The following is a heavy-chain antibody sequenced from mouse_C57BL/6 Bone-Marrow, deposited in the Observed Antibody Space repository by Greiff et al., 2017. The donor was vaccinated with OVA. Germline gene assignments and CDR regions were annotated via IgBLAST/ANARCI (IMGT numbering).Heavy chain of an antibody. CDR2: IWGVGST. V-gene: IGHV2-6*01. CDR3: ASGYYARDY. CDR1: GFSLTSYG. Sequence: VKLVESGPGLVAPSQSLSITCTVSGFSLTSYGVDWVRQSPGKGLEWLGVIWGVGSTNYNSALKSRLSISKDNSKSQVFLKMNSLQTDDTAMYYCASGYYARDYWGQGTSVTVSS. J-gene: IGHJ4*01.